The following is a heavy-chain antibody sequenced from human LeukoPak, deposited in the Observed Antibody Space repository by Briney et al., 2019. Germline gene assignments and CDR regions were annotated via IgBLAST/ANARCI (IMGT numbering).Heavy chain of an antibody. CDR1: GFTVSSNS. Sequence: PGGALRLSCTVSGFTVSSNSMSWVRHTPGKGLEWVSFIYSDNTHYSDSVKGRFPISRDNSKNTLYLQMNSVRAEDRAVYYCANSGPTLCSDLYWGQGTLVTVSS. J-gene: IGHJ4*02. CDR2: IYSDNT. CDR3: ANSGPTLCSDLY. D-gene: IGHD3-10*02. V-gene: IGHV3-53*01.